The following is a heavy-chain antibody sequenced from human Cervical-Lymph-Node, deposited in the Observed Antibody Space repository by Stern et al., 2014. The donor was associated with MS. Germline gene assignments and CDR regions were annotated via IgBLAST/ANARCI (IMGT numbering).Heavy chain of an antibody. J-gene: IGHJ4*02. V-gene: IGHV1-3*01. CDR2: INGGPGTT. CDR3: ARQPDYSDFLDF. D-gene: IGHD4-11*01. Sequence: QVQLVQSGAEVKKPGASMTISCKTSGYNFIDHAIHWVRQAPGQRLEWMGWINGGPGTTKYSQKFQGRVSFTRDKAASAAYMDLSSLSHDDTAVYYCARQPDYSDFLDFWGQGTLVTVSS. CDR1: GYNFIDHA.